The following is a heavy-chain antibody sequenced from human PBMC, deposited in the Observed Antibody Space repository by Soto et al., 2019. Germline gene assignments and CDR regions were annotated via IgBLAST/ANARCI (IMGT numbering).Heavy chain of an antibody. CDR1: GGSISGYY. CDR2: IYSDGTT. CDR3: ARDRGYRSGSFGS. D-gene: IGHD5-18*01. Sequence: QVQLQESGPGLVKPSETLSLTCIVSGGSISGYYWSWIRQPAGKELEWIGWIYSDGTTNYNPSLKGRGTMSVDTSKKQISLKLTSVTAADTAMYYCARDRGYRSGSFGSWGQGVLVTVSS. V-gene: IGHV4-4*07. J-gene: IGHJ5*02.